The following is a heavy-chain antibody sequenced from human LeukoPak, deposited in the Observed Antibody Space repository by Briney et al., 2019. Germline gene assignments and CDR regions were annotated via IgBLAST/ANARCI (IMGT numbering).Heavy chain of an antibody. J-gene: IGHJ4*02. D-gene: IGHD3-10*01. CDR2: IIPIFGTA. V-gene: IGHV1-69*13. CDR1: GGTFSSYA. CDR3: ARIEYGSGSSDFDY. Sequence: SVKVSCKASGGTFSSYAISWVRQAPGQGLEWMGGIIPIFGTANYAQKFQGRVTITADESTSTAYMELTSLRSEDTAVYYCARIEYGSGSSDFDYWGQGTLVTVSS.